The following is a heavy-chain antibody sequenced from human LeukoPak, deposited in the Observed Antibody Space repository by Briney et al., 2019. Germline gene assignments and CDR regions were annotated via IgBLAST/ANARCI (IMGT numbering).Heavy chain of an antibody. CDR1: GGSIISRSYY. J-gene: IGHJ4*02. D-gene: IGHD5-18*01. V-gene: IGHV4-39*07. CDR3: AISPVEYTYGFFDF. Sequence: PSETLSLTCIVSGGSIISRSYYWGWIRQPPGKGLEWIGSIHHSGNTYSNPSLKSRVTISVDTSKNQFSLKLTSVTAADTAVYYCAISPVEYTYGFFDFWGQGTLVTVSS. CDR2: IHHSGNT.